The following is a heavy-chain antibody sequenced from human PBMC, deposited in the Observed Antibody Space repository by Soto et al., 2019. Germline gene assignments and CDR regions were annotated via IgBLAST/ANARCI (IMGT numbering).Heavy chain of an antibody. J-gene: IGHJ5*02. CDR2: ISAYNGNT. CDR1: GYTFTSYG. V-gene: IGHV1-18*04. CDR3: ARDNLSAGSMTYYDFWSGYSGLNCFDP. D-gene: IGHD3-3*01. Sequence: ASVKVSCKASGYTFTSYGISWARQAPGQGLEWMGWISAYNGNTNYAQKLQGRVTMTTDTSTSTAYMELRSLRSDGTAVYYCARDNLSAGSMTYYDFWSGYSGLNCFDPWGQGTLVTVSS.